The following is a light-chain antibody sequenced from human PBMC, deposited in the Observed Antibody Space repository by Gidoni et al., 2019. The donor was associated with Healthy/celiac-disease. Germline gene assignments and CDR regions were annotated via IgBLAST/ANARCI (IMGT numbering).Light chain of an antibody. CDR3: QQYYSTPLT. J-gene: IGKJ4*01. CDR1: QSVLYSSNNKNY. CDR2: WAS. V-gene: IGKV4-1*01. Sequence: DIVMTQSPDSLAVSLGERATIHCKSSQSVLYSSNNKNYLAWYQQKPGQPPKLLIYWASTRESGVPDRFSGSGSGTDFTLTISSLQAEDVAVYYCQQYYSTPLTXGXGTKVEIK.